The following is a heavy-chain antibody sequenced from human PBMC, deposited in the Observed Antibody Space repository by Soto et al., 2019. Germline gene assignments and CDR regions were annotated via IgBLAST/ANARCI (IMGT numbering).Heavy chain of an antibody. D-gene: IGHD3-16*01. V-gene: IGHV4-30-4*01. Sequence: PSETLSLTCTVSGGSISSGDYYWSWIRQPPGKGLEWIGYIYYSGSTYYNPSLKSRVTISVDTSKNQFSLKLSSVTAADTAVYYCARGLRGSPVDYWGQGTLVTVYS. CDR2: IYYSGST. J-gene: IGHJ4*02. CDR3: ARGLRGSPVDY. CDR1: GGSISSGDYY.